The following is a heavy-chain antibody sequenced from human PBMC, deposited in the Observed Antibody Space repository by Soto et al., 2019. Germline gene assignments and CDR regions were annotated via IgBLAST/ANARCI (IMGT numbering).Heavy chain of an antibody. J-gene: IGHJ4*02. CDR2: IYYSGST. D-gene: IGHD3-3*01. CDR3: ARLNSSGYYDFWSGYYWWYFDY. CDR1: GCAISSYY. V-gene: IGHV4-59*08. Sequence: PSETLSLTCTVSGCAISSYYWSWIRQPPGEGLEWIGDIYYSGSTNYNPSLKSRVTISVDTSKNHFSLNLSSVTAADTAVYYCARLNSSGYYDFWSGYYWWYFDYWGQGTLVTVSS.